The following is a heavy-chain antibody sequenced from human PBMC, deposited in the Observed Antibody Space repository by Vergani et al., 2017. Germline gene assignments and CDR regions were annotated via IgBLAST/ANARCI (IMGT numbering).Heavy chain of an antibody. J-gene: IGHJ5*02. V-gene: IGHV3-21*01. CDR2: ISSSSSYI. D-gene: IGHD6-6*01. Sequence: EVQLLESGGGLVQPGGSLRLSCAASGFTFSSYSMNWVRQAPGKGLEWVSSISSSSSYIYYADSVKGRFTISRDNAKNSLYLQMNSLRAEDTAVYYCARNIAARPNYNWFDPWGQGTLVTVSS. CDR1: GFTFSSYS. CDR3: ARNIAARPNYNWFDP.